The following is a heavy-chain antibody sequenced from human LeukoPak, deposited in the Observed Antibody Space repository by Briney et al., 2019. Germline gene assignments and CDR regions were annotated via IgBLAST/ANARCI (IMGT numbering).Heavy chain of an antibody. V-gene: IGHV3-23*01. D-gene: IGHD6-13*01. CDR2: ISGSGGRT. Sequence: GGSLRLSCAASGFTFSSYALSCVRQAPGKGLEWVSAISGSGGRTYYADSVKGRFTISRDNSKNTVYMQMNSLRAEDTAVYYCATVQGNRDSIWYYEYWGQGTLLTVSS. CDR3: ATVQGNRDSIWYYEY. J-gene: IGHJ4*02. CDR1: GFTFSSYA.